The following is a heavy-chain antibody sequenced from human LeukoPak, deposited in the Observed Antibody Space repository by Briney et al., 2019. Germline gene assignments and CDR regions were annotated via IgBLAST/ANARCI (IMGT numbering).Heavy chain of an antibody. CDR1: GYSFTSYW. CDR2: IYPGYSHT. J-gene: IGHJ4*02. D-gene: IGHD6-19*01. Sequence: GESPKIPCRGAGYSFTSYWIDWVRQMPGKGREWMGIIYPGYSHTRYSPSFQGLVTFSDDMSISTAYLQWRSLNSSDPAMYYCARHILGSGWHLEYWGQGTLVTVSS. CDR3: ARHILGSGWHLEY. V-gene: IGHV5-51*01.